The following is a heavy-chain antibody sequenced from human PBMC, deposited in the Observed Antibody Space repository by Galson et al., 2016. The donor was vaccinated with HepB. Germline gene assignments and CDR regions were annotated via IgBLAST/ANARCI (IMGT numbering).Heavy chain of an antibody. J-gene: IGHJ3*02. Sequence: SLRLSCAASGFTFSSYAMHWVRQAPGKGLVWVSRIISDGRSTTYADSVKDRFTISRDNAKNTLYLQMNSLRVEDTAVYYCARPNSRGWLIWGQGTMVTVSS. CDR2: IISDGRST. D-gene: IGHD6-19*01. CDR3: ARPNSRGWLI. V-gene: IGHV3-74*01. CDR1: GFTFSSYA.